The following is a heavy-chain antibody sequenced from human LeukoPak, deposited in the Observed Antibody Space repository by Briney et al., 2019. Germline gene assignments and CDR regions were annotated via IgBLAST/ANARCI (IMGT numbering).Heavy chain of an antibody. Sequence: GASVKLSRKASGYTFTGYYMHWVRQAPGQGLEWMGWINTNSGGTNYAQKFQGGVTMTRDTSISTAYMELNRLRSDDTAVDYCAIGLPARIAAWPNDAFDIWGQGTMVTVSS. CDR2: INTNSGGT. CDR3: AIGLPARIAAWPNDAFDI. D-gene: IGHD6-6*01. V-gene: IGHV1-2*02. CDR1: GYTFTGYY. J-gene: IGHJ3*02.